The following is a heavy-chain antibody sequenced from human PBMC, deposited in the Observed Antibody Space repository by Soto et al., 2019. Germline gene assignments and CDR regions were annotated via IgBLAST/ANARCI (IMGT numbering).Heavy chain of an antibody. D-gene: IGHD1-26*01. V-gene: IGHV2-5*02. CDR3: ARTRSGSYFQPYAFDI. J-gene: IGHJ3*02. CDR2: IYWDDDK. Sequence: QITLKESGPTLVKPTQTLTLTCTFSGFSLSTSGVGVGWIRQPPGKALEWLALIYWDDDKRYSPSLKSRLTITKDTSKNQVVLTMTNMDPVDTATYYSARTRSGSYFQPYAFDIWGQGTMVTVSS. CDR1: GFSLSTSGVG.